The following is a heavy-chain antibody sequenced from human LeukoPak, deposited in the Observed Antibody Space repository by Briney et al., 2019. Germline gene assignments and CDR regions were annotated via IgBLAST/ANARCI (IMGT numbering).Heavy chain of an antibody. J-gene: IGHJ4*02. CDR2: IYPGDSDT. D-gene: IGHD3-22*01. CDR3: ARRWYYYDSSGYYYGVFDY. V-gene: IGHV5-51*01. Sequence: GESLKISCKGSGYSFTSYWIGRVRQMSGKGLGWVGIIYPGDSDTRYSPSFQGQVTISADKSISTAYLQWSSLKASDTAMYYCARRWYYYDSSGYYYGVFDYWGQGTLVTVSS. CDR1: GYSFTSYW.